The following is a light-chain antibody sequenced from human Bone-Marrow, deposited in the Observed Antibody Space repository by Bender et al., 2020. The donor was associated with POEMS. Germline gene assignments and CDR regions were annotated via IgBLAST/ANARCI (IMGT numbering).Light chain of an antibody. CDR3: SSYTTSSFYV. Sequence: QSVLTQPPSASGTPGQRVTISCTGSSSNIGAGYAVHWYQLLPGTAPKLLIFANNNRPSGVPDRFSASKSGNTASLTISELQAEDEATYYCSSYTTSSFYVFGTGTKVTVL. CDR1: SSNIGAGYA. CDR2: ANN. V-gene: IGLV1-40*01. J-gene: IGLJ1*01.